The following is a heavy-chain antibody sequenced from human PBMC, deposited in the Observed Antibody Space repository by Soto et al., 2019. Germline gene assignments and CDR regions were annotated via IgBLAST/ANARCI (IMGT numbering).Heavy chain of an antibody. J-gene: IGHJ4*02. CDR3: ARDYLEATD. V-gene: IGHV3-7*03. CDR2: IKQDGSEK. Sequence: GGSLRLSCAASGFTFSSYWRSWVRQAPGKGLEWVANIKQDGSEKYYVDSVKGRFTISRDNAKNSLYLQMNSLRAEDTAVYYCARDYLEATDWGQGTLVTVSS. D-gene: IGHD3-3*01. CDR1: GFTFSSYW.